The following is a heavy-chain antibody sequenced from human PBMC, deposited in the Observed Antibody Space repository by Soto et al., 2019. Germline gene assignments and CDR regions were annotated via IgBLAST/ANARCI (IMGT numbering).Heavy chain of an antibody. CDR2: IDSDGNST. CDR1: GFTFSSYW. Sequence: EVQLVESGGGLVQPGGSLRLSCAASGFTFSSYWMHWVRQAPGKGLVWVSHIDSDGNSTTYADSVKGRFTISRDNAKNTVYLQMNSLRAEDTAVYYCVRDDVGVGIDYWGLGTLVTVSS. V-gene: IGHV3-74*03. J-gene: IGHJ4*02. CDR3: VRDDVGVGIDY. D-gene: IGHD1-26*01.